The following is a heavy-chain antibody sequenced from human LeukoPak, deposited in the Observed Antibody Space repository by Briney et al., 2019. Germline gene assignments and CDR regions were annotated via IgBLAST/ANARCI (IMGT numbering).Heavy chain of an antibody. CDR3: ARWLQLRGYYYYMDV. V-gene: IGHV3-23*01. Sequence: GGSLRLSCAASGFTFSSYAMNWVSQAPGKGLEWVSVMSGSGGSLFYSDSVRGRFTISRDNAKNALYLQMNSLRAEDTALYHCARWLQLRGYYYYMDVWGKGTTVTVSS. D-gene: IGHD5-24*01. CDR2: MSGSGGSL. CDR1: GFTFSSYA. J-gene: IGHJ6*03.